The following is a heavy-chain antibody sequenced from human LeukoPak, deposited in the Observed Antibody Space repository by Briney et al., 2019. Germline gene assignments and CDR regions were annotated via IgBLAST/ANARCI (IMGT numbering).Heavy chain of an antibody. D-gene: IGHD2-2*01. Sequence: ASVKVSCKASGYTFTGYYMHWVRQAPGQGLEWMGWINPNSGGTNYAQKFQGRVTMTRDTSIGTAYIELSRLRSDDTAVYYCARGFDSCSSTSCYEDWFDPWGQGTLVTVSS. CDR1: GYTFTGYY. CDR3: ARGFDSCSSTSCYEDWFDP. V-gene: IGHV1-2*02. CDR2: INPNSGGT. J-gene: IGHJ5*02.